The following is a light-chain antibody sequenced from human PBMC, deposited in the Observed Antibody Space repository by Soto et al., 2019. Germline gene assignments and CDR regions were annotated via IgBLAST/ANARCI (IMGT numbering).Light chain of an antibody. CDR3: QQSYSTPRN. V-gene: IGKV1-39*01. Sequence: DIQMTQSPSSLSASVGDRVTITCRASQSISSYLNWYQQKPGKAPKLLIYAASRLQSGVPSRFSGSGSGTDFTLTISSLQPEDFATYYCQQSYSTPRNFGGGTKVEIK. J-gene: IGKJ4*01. CDR2: AAS. CDR1: QSISSY.